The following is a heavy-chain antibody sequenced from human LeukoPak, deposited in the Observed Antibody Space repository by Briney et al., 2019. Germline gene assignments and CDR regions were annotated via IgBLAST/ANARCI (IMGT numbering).Heavy chain of an antibody. CDR3: AKGPVGYCGGGSCYHWFDP. D-gene: IGHD2-15*01. CDR1: GFTFSTYG. J-gene: IGHJ5*02. CDR2: IRYDGSNK. Sequence: GGSLRLSCAASGFTFSTYGMHWVRQAPGKGLEWVAFIRYDGSNKDYVDPVKGRFTISRDNSKNTPYLQMNSLRAEDTAVYYCAKGPVGYCGGGSCYHWFDPWGQGTLVTVSS. V-gene: IGHV3-30*02.